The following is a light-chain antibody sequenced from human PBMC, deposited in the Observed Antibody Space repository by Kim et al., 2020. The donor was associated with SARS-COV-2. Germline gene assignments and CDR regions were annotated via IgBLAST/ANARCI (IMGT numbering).Light chain of an antibody. V-gene: IGKV3-20*01. Sequence: EIELTQSPGTLALSPGERATLSCRASQSVASSFLAGYQQKPGQAPTLLIYETSTRATGIPDRFSGSGSGTDFTLTISGLEPEDFAVYYCQQFGGSSYTFGQGTKLEI. CDR2: ETS. CDR1: QSVASSF. J-gene: IGKJ2*01. CDR3: QQFGGSSYT.